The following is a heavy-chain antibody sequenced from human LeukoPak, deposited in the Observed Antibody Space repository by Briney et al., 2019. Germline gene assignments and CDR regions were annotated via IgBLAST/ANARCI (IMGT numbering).Heavy chain of an antibody. V-gene: IGHV1-18*01. CDR2: ISAYNGNT. CDR3: AKDIGGGGQQLADY. D-gene: IGHD6-13*01. J-gene: IGHJ4*02. Sequence: GASVKVSCKASGYTFTSYGISWVRQAPGQGLEWMGWISAYNGNTNYAQKLQGRVTMTTDTSTSTAYMELRSLRSDDTAVYYCAKDIGGGGQQLADYWGQGTLVTVSS. CDR1: GYTFTSYG.